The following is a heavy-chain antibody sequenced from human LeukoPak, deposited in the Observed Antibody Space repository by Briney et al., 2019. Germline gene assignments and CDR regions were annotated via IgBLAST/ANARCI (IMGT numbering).Heavy chain of an antibody. CDR1: GYTFTSYY. CDR2: INPSVGST. CDR3: ARDGHRIAALGEDFDY. D-gene: IGHD6-6*01. J-gene: IGHJ4*02. V-gene: IGHV1-46*01. Sequence: ASVKVSCKASGYTFTSYYMHWARQAPGQGLEWMGIINPSVGSTSYAQKFQGRVTMTRDTSTSTAYMELSSLRSEDTAVYYCARDGHRIAALGEDFDYWGQGTLVTVSS.